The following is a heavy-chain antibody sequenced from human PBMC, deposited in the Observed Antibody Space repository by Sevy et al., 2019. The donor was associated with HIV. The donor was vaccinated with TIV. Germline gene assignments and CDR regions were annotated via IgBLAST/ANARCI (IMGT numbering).Heavy chain of an antibody. J-gene: IGHJ6*02. CDR2: ISGSGGST. Sequence: GGSLRLSCAASGFTFSSYAMNWVRQAPGKGPEWVSAISGSGGSTNYADSVKGRFTISRDNSKNTLYLQRNSLRAEDTAVYYCARPVSGSTYYYGLDVWGQGTTVTVSS. CDR3: ARPVSGSTYYYGLDV. V-gene: IGHV3-23*01. CDR1: GFTFSSYA. D-gene: IGHD3-10*01.